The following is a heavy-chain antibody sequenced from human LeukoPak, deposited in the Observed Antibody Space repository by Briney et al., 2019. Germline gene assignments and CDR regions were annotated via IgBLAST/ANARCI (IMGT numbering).Heavy chain of an antibody. CDR3: ARAGGVQGGYYYYYGMDG. Sequence: GASVKLSCKASGGTFTSYAIGWVRQAPGQGLEWMGGIIPIFGTANYAQKFQGRVTITADKSTSTAYMELSSLRSEDTAVYYCARAGGVQGGYYYYYGMDGWGKATSVTVSS. V-gene: IGHV1-69*06. CDR1: GGTFTSYA. J-gene: IGHJ6*04. CDR2: IIPIFGTA. D-gene: IGHD3-3*01.